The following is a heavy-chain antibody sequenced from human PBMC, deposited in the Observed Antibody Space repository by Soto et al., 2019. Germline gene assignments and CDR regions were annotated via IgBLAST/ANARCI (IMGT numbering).Heavy chain of an antibody. Sequence: TIISYGVHCVSKKQGKGLEWVAVISYDGSNKYYADSVKGRFTISRDNSKNTLYLQMNSLRAEDTAVYYCVFFFQAEYY. J-gene: IGHJ6*03. D-gene: IGHD3-3*01. CDR2: ISYDGSNK. CDR3: VFFFQAEYY. V-gene: IGHV3-30*03. CDR1: TIISYG.